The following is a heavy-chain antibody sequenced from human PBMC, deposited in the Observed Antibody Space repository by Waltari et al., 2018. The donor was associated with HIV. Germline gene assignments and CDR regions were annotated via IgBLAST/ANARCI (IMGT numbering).Heavy chain of an antibody. CDR2: IDCADDK. CDR1: GFSLSTTGMC. D-gene: IGHD3-10*02. CDR3: ARVKYFYVSREYFFDY. V-gene: IGHV2-70*01. Sequence: QVTLRESGPALVKPTQTLTLTCTFAGFSLSTTGMCVSWIRQPPGKPLEWLALIDCADDKYYSTSLRSRLTISKDTTKNQVVLKVTNLDPLDTATYYCARVKYFYVSREYFFDYWGQGILVTVSS. J-gene: IGHJ4*02.